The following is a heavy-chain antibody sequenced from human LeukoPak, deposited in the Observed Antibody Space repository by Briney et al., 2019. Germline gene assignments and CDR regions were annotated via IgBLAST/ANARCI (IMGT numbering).Heavy chain of an antibody. CDR2: IYHSGST. Sequence: PSETLSLTCTVSGYSISSGYYWGWIRQPPGKGLEWIGSIYHSGSTYYNPSLKSRVTISVDTSRNQFSLKLSSVTAADTAVYYCARAERWFGETYYFDYWGQGTLVTVSS. CDR3: ARAERWFGETYYFDY. CDR1: GYSISSGYY. J-gene: IGHJ4*02. V-gene: IGHV4-38-2*02. D-gene: IGHD3-10*01.